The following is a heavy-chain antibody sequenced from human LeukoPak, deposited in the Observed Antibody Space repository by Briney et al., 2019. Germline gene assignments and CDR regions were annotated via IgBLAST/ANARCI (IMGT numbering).Heavy chain of an antibody. V-gene: IGHV3-9*01. CDR2: ISWNSDTI. Sequence: SGGSLRLSCATSGFTFSTYTMNWVRQAPGKGLEWVSGISWNSDTISYADSVKGRFTISRDNAKNSLYLQMNSLRAEDTAFYYCAKVRAVAGRGDAFDIWGQGTMVTVSS. D-gene: IGHD6-19*01. CDR3: AKVRAVAGRGDAFDI. CDR1: GFTFSTYT. J-gene: IGHJ3*02.